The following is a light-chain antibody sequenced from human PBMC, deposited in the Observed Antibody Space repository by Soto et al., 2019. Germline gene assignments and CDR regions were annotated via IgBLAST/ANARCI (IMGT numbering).Light chain of an antibody. J-gene: IGLJ2*01. Sequence: QSALTQPASVSGSPGQSITISCTGTSSDVGGYNYVSWYQHHPGKAPKLMIHEVSNRPSGVSNRFSGSKSGNTASLTISGLQAEDEPDYYCSSYTSSSNHVVFGGGTKLTVL. CDR1: SSDVGGYNY. CDR2: EVS. CDR3: SSYTSSSNHVV. V-gene: IGLV2-14*01.